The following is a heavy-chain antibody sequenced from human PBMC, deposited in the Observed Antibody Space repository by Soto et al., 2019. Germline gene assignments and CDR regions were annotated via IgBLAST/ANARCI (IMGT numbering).Heavy chain of an antibody. J-gene: IGHJ5*02. CDR3: ARDPYCSSTSCYDWLDP. CDR1: GFTFSSYS. D-gene: IGHD2-2*01. CDR2: ISSSSSYI. Sequence: EVQLVESGGGLVKPGGSLRLSCAASGFTFSSYSMNWVRQAPGKGLEWVSSISSSSSYIYYADSVKGRFTISRDNAKNSLYLQMNSLRAEDTAVYYCARDPYCSSTSCYDWLDPWGQGTLVTVSS. V-gene: IGHV3-21*01.